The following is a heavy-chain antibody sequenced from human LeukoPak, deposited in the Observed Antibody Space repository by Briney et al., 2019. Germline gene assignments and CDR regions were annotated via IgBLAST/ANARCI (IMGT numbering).Heavy chain of an antibody. D-gene: IGHD6-19*01. CDR2: IYHSGST. V-gene: IGHV4-4*02. CDR3: ASKVAGFFYFDY. CDR1: GGSISSSNW. Sequence: SETLSLTCAVSGGSISSSNWWSWVRQPPGKGLEWIGEIYHSGSTNYNPSLKSRVTISVDKSKNQFSLKLSSVTAADTAVYYCASKVAGFFYFDYWGQGTLVTVSS. J-gene: IGHJ4*02.